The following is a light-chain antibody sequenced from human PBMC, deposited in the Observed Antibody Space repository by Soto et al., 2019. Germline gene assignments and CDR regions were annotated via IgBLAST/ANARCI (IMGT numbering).Light chain of an antibody. Sequence: QSVLNQPPSASGTPGQRVTISCSGSSSNIGRNSVNWYQQLPGTAPKLLIYSNDRRPSGVPDRFSGSKSGTSASLAISGLQSEDEADYYCAAWDDSLNGYVFGTGTKVTVL. V-gene: IGLV1-44*01. CDR2: SND. CDR1: SSNIGRNS. CDR3: AAWDDSLNGYV. J-gene: IGLJ1*01.